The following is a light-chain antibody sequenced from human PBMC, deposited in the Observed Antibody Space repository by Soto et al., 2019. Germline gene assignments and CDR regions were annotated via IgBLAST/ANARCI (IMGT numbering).Light chain of an antibody. CDR2: SNN. V-gene: IGLV1-44*01. CDR1: SSNIGGST. CDR3: ATWDDSLNGVV. J-gene: IGLJ2*01. Sequence: QPVLTQPPSASETPGQRVTISCSGSSSNIGGSTVTWYQQLPGTAPKLLIYSNNQRPSGVPDRFSGSKSGTSASLTISGLQSEDEADYYCATWDDSLNGVVFGGGTKVTVL.